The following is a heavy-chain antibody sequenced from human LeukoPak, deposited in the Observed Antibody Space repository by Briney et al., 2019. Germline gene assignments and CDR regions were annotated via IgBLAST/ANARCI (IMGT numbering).Heavy chain of an antibody. J-gene: IGHJ4*02. D-gene: IGHD3-10*01. V-gene: IGHV1-2*02. CDR2: ISPNSGGT. Sequence: AAVKLSFSASGVTFSGYYIHWVRQPPGPGIEWMAWISPNSGGTNYVQKFQGRVTVTRDTSISTDYMEISGLTSDDTALYYCAREPSGSGGYDYWGQGTLVTVSS. CDR1: GVTFSGYY. CDR3: AREPSGSGGYDY.